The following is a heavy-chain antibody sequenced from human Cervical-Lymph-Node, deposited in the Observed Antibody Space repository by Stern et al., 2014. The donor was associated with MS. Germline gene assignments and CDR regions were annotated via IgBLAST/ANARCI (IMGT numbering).Heavy chain of an antibody. CDR2: LRYDGSTK. CDR1: GFTFSSVG. V-gene: IGHV3-33*01. D-gene: IGHD6-19*01. J-gene: IGHJ1*01. CDR3: ASGAGSGWYRSDEYFQH. Sequence: QVQLVESGGGVVQPGRSLRLSCAASGFTFSSVGMNWVRQAPGKGLEWVAVLRYDGSTKYYADSVKGRFTISRDNSKNTLYLQMNSLRTEDTAVYYCASGAGSGWYRSDEYFQHWGQGTLVTVSS.